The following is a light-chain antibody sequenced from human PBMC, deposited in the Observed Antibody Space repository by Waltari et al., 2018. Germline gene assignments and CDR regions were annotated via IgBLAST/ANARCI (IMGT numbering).Light chain of an antibody. Sequence: QSALTQPASVSGSPGQSITISCSGIGCAASASDSVSCQQRPPGKAPHFFIYDDTNRPSAVSELFSASKSAQSASLTISSLHPDDEDDYYCTSETPHGLILFGGGTRLTVL. CDR1: GCAASASDS. CDR2: DDT. V-gene: IGLV2-14*03. CDR3: TSETPHGLIL. J-gene: IGLJ2*01.